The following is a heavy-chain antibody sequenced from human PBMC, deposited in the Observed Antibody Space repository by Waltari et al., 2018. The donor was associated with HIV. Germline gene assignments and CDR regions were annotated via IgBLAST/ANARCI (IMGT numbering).Heavy chain of an antibody. Sequence: QVQLVQSGAEVKKPGASVKVSCKASVNTFSNYYMHWVRQAPGQGLEWMAIINPSGGTTTYAQKFQGRVTMTRDTSTNTVYMELTSLSSEDTAVYYCASSRSYHFDYWGQGTLVTVSS. CDR2: INPSGGTT. D-gene: IGHD1-26*01. CDR1: VNTFSNYY. V-gene: IGHV1-46*01. J-gene: IGHJ4*02. CDR3: ASSRSYHFDY.